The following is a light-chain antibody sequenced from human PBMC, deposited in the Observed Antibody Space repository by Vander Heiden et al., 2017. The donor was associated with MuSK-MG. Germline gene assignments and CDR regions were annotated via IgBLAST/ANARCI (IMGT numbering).Light chain of an antibody. CDR3: SSYGGSNNVL. J-gene: IGLJ2*01. CDR1: SSDGGGYNY. CDR2: EVN. Sequence: QSALTQPPSASGSPGQSVTISCTGTSSDGGGYNYVSWYQQHPGNAHKLLIYEVNQRPPGVPDRFSGSKSGTTASLTVSGLQAEDEGDYYCSSYGGSNNVLFGGGTKLTVL. V-gene: IGLV2-8*01.